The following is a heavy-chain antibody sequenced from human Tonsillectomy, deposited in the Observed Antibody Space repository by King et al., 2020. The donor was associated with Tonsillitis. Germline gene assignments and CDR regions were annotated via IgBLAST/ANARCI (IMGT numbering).Heavy chain of an antibody. D-gene: IGHD5-18*01. CDR1: GGSFSGYY. J-gene: IGHJ4*02. V-gene: IGHV4-34*01. Sequence: VQLQQWGAGLLKPSETLSLTCAVHGGSFSGYYWSWIRQPPGKGLEWIGEINHSGSTNYNPSLKSRVTISVDTSKNQFSLKLSSVTAADTAVYYCASLSRGYSYGYPDYWGQGTLVTVSS. CDR2: INHSGST. CDR3: ASLSRGYSYGYPDY.